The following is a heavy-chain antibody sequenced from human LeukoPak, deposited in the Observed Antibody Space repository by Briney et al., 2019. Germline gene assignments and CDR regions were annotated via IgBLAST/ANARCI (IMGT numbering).Heavy chain of an antibody. CDR3: ARAQMAAAGPFDY. CDR2: VYGGGNT. V-gene: IGHV3-66*01. Sequence: GGSLRLSCVASGFTVSSNYMSWVRQAPGKGLEWVSVVYGGGNTYYADSVKGRFTVSRDNSRNTLYLQMNSLIAEDTAMYYCARAQMAAAGPFDYWGLGTLVTVS. J-gene: IGHJ4*02. CDR1: GFTVSSNY. D-gene: IGHD6-13*01.